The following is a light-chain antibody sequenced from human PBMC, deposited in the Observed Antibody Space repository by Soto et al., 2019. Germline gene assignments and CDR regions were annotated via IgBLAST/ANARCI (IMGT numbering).Light chain of an antibody. CDR1: QTISGY. V-gene: IGKV1-5*01. Sequence: DIQMTQSPSTLSASVADRVTIACRASQTISGYLAWYQRKPGKAPNLLIYDASNLQTGVSSRFSGSGSGTEFTLTISSLQPDDFATYYWQQYSSYTLTFGGGTKVEIK. CDR2: DAS. J-gene: IGKJ4*01. CDR3: QQYSSYTLT.